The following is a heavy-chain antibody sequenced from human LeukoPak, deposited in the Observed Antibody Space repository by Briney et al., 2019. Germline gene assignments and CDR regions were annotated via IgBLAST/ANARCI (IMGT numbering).Heavy chain of an antibody. V-gene: IGHV3-30-3*01. D-gene: IGHD5-18*01. CDR3: ARLRGYSYGYADY. CDR2: IPYDGSNK. CDR1: GFTFSSYA. Sequence: GGPLRLSCAASGFTFSSYAMHWVRQAPGKGLEWVAVIPYDGSNKYYADSVKGRFTISRDNAKNSLYLQMNSLRADDTAVYYCARLRGYSYGYADYWGQGTLVTVSS. J-gene: IGHJ4*02.